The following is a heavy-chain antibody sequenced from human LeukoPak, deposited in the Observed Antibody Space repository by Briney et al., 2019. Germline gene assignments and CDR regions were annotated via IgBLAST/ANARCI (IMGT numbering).Heavy chain of an antibody. CDR3: ARGGRGYSSD. J-gene: IGHJ4*02. CDR2: IYYSGST. Sequence: SEPLSLTCTVSGGSISSYYWSWIRQPPGKGLEWIGYIYYSGSTNYNPSLKSRVTISVDTSKNQFSLKLSSVTAADTAVYYCARGGRGYSSDWGQGTLVTVSS. D-gene: IGHD5-18*01. V-gene: IGHV4-59*01. CDR1: GGSISSYY.